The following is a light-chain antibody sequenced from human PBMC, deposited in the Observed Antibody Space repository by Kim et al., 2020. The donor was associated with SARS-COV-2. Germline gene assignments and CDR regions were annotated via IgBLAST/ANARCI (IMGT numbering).Light chain of an antibody. CDR1: QSVRSNS. Sequence: EIVLTQSPGTLSLSPGERATLSCRASQSVRSNSLAWYQQKLGQAPRILIYGTSSRATGIPDRFSGSGSGTEFTLTISRLEPEDFAVFFCHQYGSTPWTFGQGTKLEI. J-gene: IGKJ1*01. V-gene: IGKV3-20*01. CDR2: GTS. CDR3: HQYGSTPWT.